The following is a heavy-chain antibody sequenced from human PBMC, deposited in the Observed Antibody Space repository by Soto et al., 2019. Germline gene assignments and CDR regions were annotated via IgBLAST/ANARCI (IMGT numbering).Heavy chain of an antibody. CDR3: VRHSGDYYYYGLDV. J-gene: IGHJ6*02. D-gene: IGHD6-19*01. CDR2: ISSSSSTI. V-gene: IGHV3-48*02. Sequence: GSLRLSCAASGFSLSGYSMNWVRQAPGKGLEWISYISSSSSTINYADSVKGRFTISRDNARNSLYLQMNSLRDEDTAVYYCVRHSGDYYYYGLDVWGQGTTVTVSS. CDR1: GFSLSGYS.